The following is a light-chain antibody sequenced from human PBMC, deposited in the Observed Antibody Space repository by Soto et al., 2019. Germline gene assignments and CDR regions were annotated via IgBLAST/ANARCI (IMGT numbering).Light chain of an antibody. CDR2: GAS. Sequence: EIVMTQAPATPSVSPGERATLSFRASQSVSSNLAWYQQKPGQAPRLLIYGASTRATGIPARFSGSGSGTEFTLTISSLQSEDFAVYYCQQYYNWPITFGQGTRLEIK. J-gene: IGKJ5*01. CDR3: QQYYNWPIT. V-gene: IGKV3-15*01. CDR1: QSVSSN.